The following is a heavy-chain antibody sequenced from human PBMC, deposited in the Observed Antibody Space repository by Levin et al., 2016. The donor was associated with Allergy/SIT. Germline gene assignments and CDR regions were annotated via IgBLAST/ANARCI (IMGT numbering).Heavy chain of an antibody. D-gene: IGHD2-15*01. Sequence: GESLKISCAASGFTFSSYAMSWVRQAPGKGLEWVSAISGSGGSTYYADSVKGRFTISRDNSKNTLYLQMNSLRAEDTAVYYCAKDHIVVVVARWAFDIWGQGTMVTVSS. V-gene: IGHV3-23*01. CDR1: GFTFSSYA. J-gene: IGHJ3*02. CDR2: ISGSGGST. CDR3: AKDHIVVVVARWAFDI.